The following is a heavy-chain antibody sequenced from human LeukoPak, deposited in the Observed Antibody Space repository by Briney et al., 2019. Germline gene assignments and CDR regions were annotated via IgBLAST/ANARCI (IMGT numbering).Heavy chain of an antibody. V-gene: IGHV3-23*01. J-gene: IGHJ6*02. D-gene: IGHD4-17*01. CDR3: AGNWDGDYFSYYYGMDV. CDR1: GFTFSSYA. CDR2: ISGSGGST. Sequence: GGSLRLSCAASGFTFSSYAMSWVRQAPGKGLEWVSAISGSGGSTNYADSVKGRFTISRDNSKNTLYLQMNSLRAEDTAVYYCAGNWDGDYFSYYYGMDVWGQGTTVTVSS.